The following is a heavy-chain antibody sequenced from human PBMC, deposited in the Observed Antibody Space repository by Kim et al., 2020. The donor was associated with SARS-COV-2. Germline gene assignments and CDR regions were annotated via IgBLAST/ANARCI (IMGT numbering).Heavy chain of an antibody. CDR1: GGSFSGYY. CDR3: ARGRTGWYSSGWYAFSFDY. Sequence: SETLSLTCAVYGGSFSGYYWSWIRQPPGKGLEWIGEINHSGSTNYNPSLKSRVTISVDTSKNQFSLKLSSVTAADTAVYYCARGRTGWYSSGWYAFSFDYWGQGTLVTVSS. V-gene: IGHV4-34*01. J-gene: IGHJ4*02. D-gene: IGHD6-19*01. CDR2: INHSGST.